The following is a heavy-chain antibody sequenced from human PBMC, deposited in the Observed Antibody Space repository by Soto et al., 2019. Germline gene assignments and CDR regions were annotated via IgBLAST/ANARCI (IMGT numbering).Heavy chain of an antibody. D-gene: IGHD6-13*01. V-gene: IGHV3-74*01. CDR1: VFTLSRYW. J-gene: IGHJ3*02. CDR2: MNNDGGYT. CDR3: VRGGYMHASDI. Sequence: GGSLRLSCAASVFTLSRYWMYWVRQAPGKWLEWVSHMNNDGGYTXXADSVKGRXTFSRDNSKNTXYLQMXSLRAEDKAVYYCVRGGYMHASDISGQGTIVPVS.